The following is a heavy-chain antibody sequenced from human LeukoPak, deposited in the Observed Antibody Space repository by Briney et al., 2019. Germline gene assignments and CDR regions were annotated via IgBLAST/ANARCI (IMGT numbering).Heavy chain of an antibody. CDR2: NKSKTDGVTT. V-gene: IGHV3-15*01. CDR1: GFPFSNAW. D-gene: IGHD2-15*01. CDR3: TTVRWTCGFDY. Sequence: GSLRLPCAASGFPFSNAWMRLVRPAPGKGLEWVGRNKSKTDGVTTDYAAPVKGRFTISRDDSKNTLYLQMNSLRTEDTAVYYCTTVRWTCGFDYWGQGTLVTVSS. J-gene: IGHJ4*02.